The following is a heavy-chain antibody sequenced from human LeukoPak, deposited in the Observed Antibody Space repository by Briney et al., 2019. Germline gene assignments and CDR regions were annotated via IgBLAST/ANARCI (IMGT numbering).Heavy chain of an antibody. Sequence: GGSLRLSCAASGFILSSYAMTWVRQAPGEGLEWVSGISSSADSTYYADSVKGRFSISRDNSKNTLYLQLNTLRAEDTAVYFCAKDRGSCSGTTCALDYWGQGTLVTVSP. CDR1: GFILSSYA. CDR3: AKDRGSCSGTTCALDY. CDR2: ISSSADST. V-gene: IGHV3-23*01. D-gene: IGHD2-2*03. J-gene: IGHJ4*02.